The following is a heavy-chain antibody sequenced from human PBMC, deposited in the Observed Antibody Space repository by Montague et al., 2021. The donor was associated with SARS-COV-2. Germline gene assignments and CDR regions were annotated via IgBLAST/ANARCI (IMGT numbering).Heavy chain of an antibody. J-gene: IGHJ6*02. V-gene: IGHV4-34*01. CDR1: GGSFSGYY. CDR2: INHSGST. Sequence: SETLSLTCAVHGGSFSGYYWSWIRQPPGKGLEWIGGINHSGSTNYNPSXXSRVTISVDTSKNQFSLKLSSVTAADTAVYYCTREGYQVLWSDYYYYGMDVWGQGTTVTVSS. D-gene: IGHD2-2*01. CDR3: TREGYQVLWSDYYYYGMDV.